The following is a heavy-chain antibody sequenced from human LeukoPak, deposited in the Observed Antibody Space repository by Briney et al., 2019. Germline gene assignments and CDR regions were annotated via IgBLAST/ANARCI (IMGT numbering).Heavy chain of an antibody. D-gene: IGHD6-13*01. V-gene: IGHV3-30*04. J-gene: IGHJ4*02. CDR3: ARDGAPGYSSSWSLDY. CDR1: GFTFSSYA. Sequence: GRSLRLSCAASGFTFSSYAMHWVRQAPGKGLEWVAVISYDGSNKYYADSVKGRFTISRDNSKNTQYLQMNSLRAEDTAVYYCARDGAPGYSSSWSLDYWGQGTLVTVSS. CDR2: ISYDGSNK.